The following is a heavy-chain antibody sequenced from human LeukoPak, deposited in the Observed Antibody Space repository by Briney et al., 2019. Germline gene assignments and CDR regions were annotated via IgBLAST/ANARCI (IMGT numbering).Heavy chain of an antibody. Sequence: GRSLRLSCAASGFTFDNYAMSWVRQAPGKGLEWVSKISGGGGSTYYAGSVKGRFTISRDHSKNTLYLQMNSLRAEDTALYYCAKVGRVGATTPYDYWGQGTLVTVSS. CDR2: ISGGGGST. CDR1: GFTFDNYA. D-gene: IGHD1-26*01. CDR3: AKVGRVGATTPYDY. J-gene: IGHJ4*02. V-gene: IGHV3-23*01.